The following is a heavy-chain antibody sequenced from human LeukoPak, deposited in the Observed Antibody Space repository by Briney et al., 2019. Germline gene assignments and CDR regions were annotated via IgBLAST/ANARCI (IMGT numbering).Heavy chain of an antibody. Sequence: SETLSLTCTVSGGSISSYYWSWIRQPPGKGLEWIGYIYYSGSTDYNPSLKSRVTISVDTSKNQFSLKLSSVTAADTAVYYCARQFLRRHFDYWGQGTLVTVSS. J-gene: IGHJ4*02. CDR3: ARQFLRRHFDY. CDR2: IYYSGST. D-gene: IGHD5/OR15-5a*01. V-gene: IGHV4-59*01. CDR1: GGSISSYY.